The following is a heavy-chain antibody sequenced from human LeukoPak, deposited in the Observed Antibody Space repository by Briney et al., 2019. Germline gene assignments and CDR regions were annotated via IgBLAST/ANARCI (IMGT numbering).Heavy chain of an antibody. V-gene: IGHV1-69*04. CDR2: IIPILGIA. D-gene: IGHD1-26*01. CDR3: ARELGRGGSYFSGPKVAFDI. CDR1: GGTFSSYA. Sequence: SVKVSCKASGGTFSSYAISWVRQAPGQGLEWMGRIIPILGIANYAQKFQGRVTITADKSTSTAYMELSSLRSEDTAVYYCARELGRGGSYFSGPKVAFDIWGQGTMVTVSS. J-gene: IGHJ3*02.